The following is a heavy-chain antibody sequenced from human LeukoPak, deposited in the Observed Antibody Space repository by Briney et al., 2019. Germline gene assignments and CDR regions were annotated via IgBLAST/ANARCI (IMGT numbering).Heavy chain of an antibody. CDR3: ARRGSLLWFGGSYYFDY. J-gene: IGHJ4*02. Sequence: TSETLSLTCAVYGGSFSGYYWSWIRQPPGKGLEWIGEINHSGSTNYNPSLKSRVTISVDTSKNQFSLKLSSVTAADTAVYYCARRGSLLWFGGSYYFDYWGQGTLVTVSS. CDR1: GGSFSGYY. V-gene: IGHV4-34*01. CDR2: INHSGST. D-gene: IGHD3-10*01.